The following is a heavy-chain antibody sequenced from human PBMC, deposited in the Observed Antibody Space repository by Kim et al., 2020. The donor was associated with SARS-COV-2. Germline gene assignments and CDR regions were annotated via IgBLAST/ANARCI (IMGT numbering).Heavy chain of an antibody. V-gene: IGHV1-18*01. J-gene: IGHJ5*02. CDR1: GYTFSSYG. CDR3: TRNPLSRSSWYGWFDP. Sequence: ASVKVSCKASGYTFSSYGISWVRQAPGQGLEWMGWITAYNGDTNYAQKLQGRVTMTTDTSTSTAYMELRSLRSDDTAVYYCTRNPLSRSSWYGWFDPWGQGTLVTVSS. CDR2: ITAYNGDT. D-gene: IGHD6-13*01.